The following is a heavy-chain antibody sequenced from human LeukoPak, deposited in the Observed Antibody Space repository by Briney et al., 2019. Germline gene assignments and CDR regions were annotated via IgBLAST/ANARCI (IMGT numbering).Heavy chain of an antibody. CDR3: TKGSGQQLVRRHY. CDR1: VFTFSSYA. D-gene: IGHD6-13*01. CDR2: ISGTGGST. V-gene: IGHV3-23*01. J-gene: IGHJ4*02. Sequence: GGSLRLSCAASVFTFSSYAMSWVRQAPGRGVEWVSAISGTGGSTYYADSVKGRFTISRDNSKNTLYLQMNSLRAEDTGVYYCTKGSGQQLVRRHYGDQGTLVTASS.